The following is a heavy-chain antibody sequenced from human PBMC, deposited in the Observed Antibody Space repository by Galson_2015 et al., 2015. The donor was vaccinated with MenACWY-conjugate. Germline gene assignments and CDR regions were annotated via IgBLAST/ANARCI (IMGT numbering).Heavy chain of an antibody. D-gene: IGHD3/OR15-3a*01. J-gene: IGHJ6*02. V-gene: IGHV3-7*03. Sequence: SLRLSCAASGFTFSSYWMSWVRQAPGKGLEWVANIKQDGSEKYYVDSVKGRFTISRDNAKNSLYLQMNSLRAEDTAVYYCARDVVDYKDGARFYYGMDVWGQGTTVTVSS. CDR3: ARDVVDYKDGARFYYGMDV. CDR1: GFTFSSYW. CDR2: IKQDGSEK.